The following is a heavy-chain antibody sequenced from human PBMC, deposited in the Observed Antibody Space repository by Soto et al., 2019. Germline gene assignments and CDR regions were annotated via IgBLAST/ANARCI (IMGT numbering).Heavy chain of an antibody. CDR2: IWYDGSNK. CDR3: ARESLGVRIPNEVGFDY. D-gene: IGHD2-15*01. Sequence: GGSLRLSCAASGFTFSSYGMHWVRQAPGKGLEWVAVIWYDGSNKYYADSVKGRFTISRDNSKNTLYLQMNSLRAEDTAVYYCARESLGVRIPNEVGFDYWGQGTLVTVSS. V-gene: IGHV3-33*01. CDR1: GFTFSSYG. J-gene: IGHJ4*02.